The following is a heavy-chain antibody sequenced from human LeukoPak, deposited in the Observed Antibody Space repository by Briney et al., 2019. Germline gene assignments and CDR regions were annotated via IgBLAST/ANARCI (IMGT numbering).Heavy chain of an antibody. CDR3: ARRRTGVSFDY. J-gene: IGHJ4*02. Sequence: SETLSLTCAVSGYSISSGYYWGWIRQPPGKGLEWIGSIYHSGSTYYNPSLKSRVTISVDTYKNQFSLKLSSVTAADTAVYYCARRRTGVSFDYWGQGTLVTVSS. CDR2: IYHSGST. D-gene: IGHD3-10*01. V-gene: IGHV4-38-2*01. CDR1: GYSISSGYY.